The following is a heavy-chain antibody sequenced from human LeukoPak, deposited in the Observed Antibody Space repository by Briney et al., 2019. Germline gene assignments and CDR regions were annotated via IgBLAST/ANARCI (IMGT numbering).Heavy chain of an antibody. CDR3: ARGGSSSGYYRLDY. J-gene: IGHJ4*02. V-gene: IGHV4-34*01. CDR1: GGSFSGYY. D-gene: IGHD3-22*01. Sequence: SETLSLTCAVYGGSFSGYYWSWIRQPPGKGLEWIGEINHSGSTNYNPSLKSRVTISVDASKNQFSLKLSSVTAADTAVYYCARGGSSSGYYRLDYWGQGTLVTVSS. CDR2: INHSGST.